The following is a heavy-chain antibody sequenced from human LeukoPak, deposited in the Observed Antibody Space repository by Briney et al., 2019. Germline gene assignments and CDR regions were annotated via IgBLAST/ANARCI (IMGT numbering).Heavy chain of an antibody. CDR1: GGSISSYY. CDR3: ARGGGYASPIGY. J-gene: IGHJ4*02. Sequence: SSETLSLTCTVSGGSISSYYWSWIRQPPGKGLEWIGYIYHSGSTNYNPSLKSRVTISLDTSKNQFSLKLSSVTAADTAVYYCARGGGYASPIGYWGQGDLVTVSS. CDR2: IYHSGST. V-gene: IGHV4-59*01. D-gene: IGHD5-12*01.